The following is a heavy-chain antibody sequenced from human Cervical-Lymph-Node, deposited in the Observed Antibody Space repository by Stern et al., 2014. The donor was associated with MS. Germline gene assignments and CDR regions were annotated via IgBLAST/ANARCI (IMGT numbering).Heavy chain of an antibody. CDR2: IRQDGYDK. V-gene: IGHV3-7*01. J-gene: IGHJ4*02. Sequence: EVQLLESGGGLVQPGGALRLSCVASGVRFGTSWLSWVRQPPVRGLEWVANIRQDGYDKFYVDSVKGRFTISRHNARNSLYLQMNSLTVADPAVYYCARERRVFLDDWGQGTHVAVSS. CDR1: GVRFGTSW. CDR3: ARERRVFLDD.